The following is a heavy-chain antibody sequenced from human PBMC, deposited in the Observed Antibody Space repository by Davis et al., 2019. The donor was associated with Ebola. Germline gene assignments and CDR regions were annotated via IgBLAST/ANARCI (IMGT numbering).Heavy chain of an antibody. CDR1: GYSFTSYW. Sequence: GGSLRLSCKGSGYSFTSYWISWVRQMPGKGLEWMGRIDPSDSYTNYSPSFQGHVTISADKSISTAYLQWSSLKASDTAMYYCATPVGVGSQLVGYYYYGMDVWGQGTTVTVSS. J-gene: IGHJ6*02. V-gene: IGHV5-10-1*01. CDR2: IDPSDSYT. CDR3: ATPVGVGSQLVGYYYYGMDV. D-gene: IGHD6-6*01.